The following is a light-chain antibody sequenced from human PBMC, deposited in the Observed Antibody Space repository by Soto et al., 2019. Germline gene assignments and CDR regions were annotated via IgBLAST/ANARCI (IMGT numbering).Light chain of an antibody. J-gene: IGLJ7*01. CDR1: SSNIGAGHD. V-gene: IGLV1-40*01. CDR3: QSYDSRLSGSV. CDR2: GNS. Sequence: QSVLTQPPSVSGDPGQRVTISCTGSSSNIGAGHDVHWYQKFTGTAPKLLIRGNSNRPAGVSDRFSGSKSGTSASLAIAGRQAEYEADYYCQSYDSRLSGSVFGGGTQLTVL.